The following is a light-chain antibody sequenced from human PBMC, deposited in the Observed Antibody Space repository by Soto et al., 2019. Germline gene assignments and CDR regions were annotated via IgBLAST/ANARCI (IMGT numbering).Light chain of an antibody. CDR3: SSYTSTNALVV. V-gene: IGLV2-14*03. CDR2: DVS. Sequence: QSALTQPASVSGSPGQSITISCTGTSSDVGGYNYVSWYQQHPGKAPKLMIYDVSNRPSGVSNRFSGSKSDNTASLTISGLQAEDEDDYYCSSYTSTNALVVFGGGTKLTVL. CDR1: SSDVGGYNY. J-gene: IGLJ2*01.